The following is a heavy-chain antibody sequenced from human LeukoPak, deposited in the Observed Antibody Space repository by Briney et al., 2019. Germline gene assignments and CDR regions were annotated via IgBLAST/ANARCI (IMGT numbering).Heavy chain of an antibody. CDR3: ARDPSIAVAGPPDWYFDL. CDR2: WHDGSNK. V-gene: IGHV3-33*01. Sequence: WHDGSNKYYADSVKGRFTISRDNAKNSLYLQMNSLRAEDTAVYYCARDPSIAVAGPPDWYFDLWGRGTLVTVSS. J-gene: IGHJ2*01. D-gene: IGHD6-19*01.